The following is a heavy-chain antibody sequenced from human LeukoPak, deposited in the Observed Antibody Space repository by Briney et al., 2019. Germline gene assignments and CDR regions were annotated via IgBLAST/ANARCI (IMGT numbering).Heavy chain of an antibody. D-gene: IGHD2-21*01. CDR1: GYTFTNYF. CDR3: ARDDCGATCYPGGY. CDR2: NKAGNGDT. J-gene: IGHJ4*02. Sequence: ASVKVPCKASGYTFTNYFLHWVRQAPGQRPEWMGWNKAGNGDTKYSPHFQGRVTITRDTSASTAYMELSSLTSEDTALYYWARDDCGATCYPGGYWGQGTLVTVSS. V-gene: IGHV1-3*01.